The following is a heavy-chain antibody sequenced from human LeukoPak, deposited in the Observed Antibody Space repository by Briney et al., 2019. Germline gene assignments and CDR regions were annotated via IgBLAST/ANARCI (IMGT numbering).Heavy chain of an antibody. J-gene: IGHJ6*02. D-gene: IGHD6-13*01. CDR3: ASSAATMGYYYYYGMDV. CDR1: GGSISSYY. V-gene: IGHV4-59*01. Sequence: SETLSLTCTVSGGSISSYYWSWIRQPPGKGLEWIGYIYYSGSTNYNPSLKSRVTISVDTSKNQFSLKLSSVTAADTAVYYCASSAATMGYYYYYGMDVWGQGTTVTVSS. CDR2: IYYSGST.